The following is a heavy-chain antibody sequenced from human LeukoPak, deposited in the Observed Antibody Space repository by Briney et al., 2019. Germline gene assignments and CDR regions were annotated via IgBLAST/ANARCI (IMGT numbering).Heavy chain of an antibody. CDR3: ARDKDSSGWYSGMDV. J-gene: IGHJ6*02. D-gene: IGHD6-19*01. CDR1: GYTFTSYA. CDR2: INTNTGNP. Sequence: ASVKVSCKASGYTFTSYAMNWVRQAPGQGLEWMGWINTNTGNPTYAQGFTGRFVFSLDTSVSTAYLQISSLKAEDTAVYYCARDKDSSGWYSGMDVWGQGTTVTVSS. V-gene: IGHV7-4-1*02.